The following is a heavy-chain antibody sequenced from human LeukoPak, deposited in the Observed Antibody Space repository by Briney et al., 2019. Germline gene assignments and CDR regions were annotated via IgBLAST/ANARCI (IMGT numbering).Heavy chain of an antibody. CDR2: INQDGTEK. CDR3: ARNMGDY. V-gene: IGHV3-7*04. CDR1: GFTFSTYW. D-gene: IGHD2/OR15-2a*01. J-gene: IGHJ4*02. Sequence: PGGSLRLSCAASGFTFSTYWMTWVRQAPRKGLEWVANINQDGTEKNYVDSVKGRFTISRDNAKNSLYLQMNSLRAEDTAVYYCARNMGDYWDQGTLVTVSS.